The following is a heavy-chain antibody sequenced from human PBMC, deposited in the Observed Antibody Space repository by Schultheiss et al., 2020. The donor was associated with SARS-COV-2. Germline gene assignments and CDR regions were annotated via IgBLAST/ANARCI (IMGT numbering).Heavy chain of an antibody. CDR1: GGTFSSYA. V-gene: IGHV1-2*02. CDR2: INPNSGGT. D-gene: IGHD5-12*01. CDR3: AAVATSGGAFDI. J-gene: IGHJ3*02. Sequence: ASVKVSCKASGGTFSSYAISWVRQAPGQGLEWMGWINPNSGGTNYAQKFQGRVTMTRDTSISTAYMELSRLRSDDTAVYYCAAVATSGGAFDIWGQGTMVTVSS.